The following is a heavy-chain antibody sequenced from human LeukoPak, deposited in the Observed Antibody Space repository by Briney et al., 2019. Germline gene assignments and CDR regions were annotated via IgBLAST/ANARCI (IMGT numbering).Heavy chain of an antibody. CDR2: IGTSSTTI. CDR1: GFTFSSYT. V-gene: IGHV3-48*01. Sequence: GGSLRLSCAASGFTFSSYTMNWVRQPPGKGLEWVSNIGTSSTTIYYADSVKGRFTISRDNAKNSLYLQMNSLRAEDTAVYYCARDKKVIFGVVTLDYWGQGTLVTVSS. J-gene: IGHJ4*02. D-gene: IGHD3-3*01. CDR3: ARDKKVIFGVVTLDY.